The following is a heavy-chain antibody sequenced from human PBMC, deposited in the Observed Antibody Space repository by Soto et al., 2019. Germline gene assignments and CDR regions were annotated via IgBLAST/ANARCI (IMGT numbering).Heavy chain of an antibody. V-gene: IGHV1-69*13. Sequence: SVKVSCKASGGTFSSYAISWVRQAPGQGLEWMGGIIPIFGTANYAQKFQGRVTITADESTSTAYMELSSLRSEDTAVYYCARDKGYYGSGSYYNGDYYYYGMDVRGQGTTVTVSS. CDR2: IIPIFGTA. CDR1: GGTFSSYA. D-gene: IGHD3-10*01. J-gene: IGHJ6*02. CDR3: ARDKGYYGSGSYYNGDYYYYGMDV.